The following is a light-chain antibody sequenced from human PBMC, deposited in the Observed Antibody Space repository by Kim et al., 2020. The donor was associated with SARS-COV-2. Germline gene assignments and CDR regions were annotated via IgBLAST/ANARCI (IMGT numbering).Light chain of an antibody. Sequence: DIVITQTSLSLSVTPGQPASISCKSSQSLLDSDGKNYLYWYLQRPGQSPRLLIYEASSRFSGVPDRFSGSGSETDFTLKISRVEAEDVGVYYCMQGIYLPGLTFGGGTKVDIK. CDR1: QSLLDSDGKNY. CDR2: EAS. V-gene: IGKV2-29*02. CDR3: MQGIYLPGLT. J-gene: IGKJ4*01.